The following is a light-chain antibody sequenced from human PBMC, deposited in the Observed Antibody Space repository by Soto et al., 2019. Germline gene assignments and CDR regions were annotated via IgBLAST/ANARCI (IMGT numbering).Light chain of an antibody. Sequence: EIVMTQSPATLSVSPGERATLSCRASQSVSSNLAWYQQKPGQAPRLLIYGASTRATGIPDRFSGSGSGTEFTLTISSLQPEDFAVYYCQQYNSWFRTFGQGTKVEIK. V-gene: IGKV3-15*01. CDR1: QSVSSN. CDR3: QQYNSWFRT. J-gene: IGKJ1*01. CDR2: GAS.